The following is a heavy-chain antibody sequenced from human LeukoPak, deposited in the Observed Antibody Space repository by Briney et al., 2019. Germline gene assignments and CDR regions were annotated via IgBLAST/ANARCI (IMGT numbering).Heavy chain of an antibody. Sequence: PGRSLRLSCAASGFTFSTYGMHWVRQAPGKGLEWVALIWYDGTNKYSADSVKGRFTISRDNSKNTLYLQMNSLRAEDTAVYYCARDSGMDVWGQGTTVTVSS. CDR3: ARDSGMDV. CDR1: GFTFSTYG. CDR2: IWYDGTNK. J-gene: IGHJ6*02. V-gene: IGHV3-33*01.